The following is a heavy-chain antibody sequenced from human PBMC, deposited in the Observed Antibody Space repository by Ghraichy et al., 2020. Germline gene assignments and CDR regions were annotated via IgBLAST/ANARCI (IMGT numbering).Heavy chain of an antibody. J-gene: IGHJ4*02. CDR1: GASVSTNSAA. D-gene: IGHD2-2*01. Sequence: SQTLSLTCAISGASVSTNSAAWNWIRQSPSRGLEWLGRTYYRSKWYNEYAVSVKSRINVNADTSKNQFSLQLNSVTPEDTAVYYCAMGRFYAMPYWGQGTLVTVSS. CDR3: AMGRFYAMPY. CDR2: TYYRSKWYN. V-gene: IGHV6-1*01.